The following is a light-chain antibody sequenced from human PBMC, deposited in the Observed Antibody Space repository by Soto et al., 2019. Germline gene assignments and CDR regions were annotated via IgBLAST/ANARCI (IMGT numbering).Light chain of an antibody. J-gene: IGKJ1*01. CDR3: QQYGSSRWT. Sequence: EIVLTQSPGTLSLSPGERATLSCRASQSVSSGYLAWYQQKVGQAPRLLIHGASNRATGIPDRFSGSGSGTDFTLTISRLEPEDFAVYYCQQYGSSRWTFGQGTKVEIK. CDR2: GAS. CDR1: QSVSSGY. V-gene: IGKV3-20*01.